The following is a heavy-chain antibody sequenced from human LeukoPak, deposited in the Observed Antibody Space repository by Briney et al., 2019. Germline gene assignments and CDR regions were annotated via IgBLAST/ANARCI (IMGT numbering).Heavy chain of an antibody. D-gene: IGHD1-26*01. Sequence: GGSLRLSCAASGFTFSSYGMSWVRQAPGKGLEWVSAISGSGGSTYYADSVKGRFTISRDNAKSSLYLQMNSLRAEDTAVYYCARDYMAGATFQIQGPVDYWGQGTLVTVSS. J-gene: IGHJ4*02. CDR3: ARDYMAGATFQIQGPVDY. CDR1: GFTFSSYG. CDR2: ISGSGGST. V-gene: IGHV3-23*01.